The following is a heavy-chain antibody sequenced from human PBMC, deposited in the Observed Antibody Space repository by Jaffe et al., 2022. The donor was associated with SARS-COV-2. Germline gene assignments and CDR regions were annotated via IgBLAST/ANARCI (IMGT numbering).Heavy chain of an antibody. CDR1: GFTFSSYG. CDR3: ARDGVEDGPGYFDY. J-gene: IGHJ4*02. D-gene: IGHD2-15*01. CDR2: IWYDGSNK. V-gene: IGHV3-33*01. Sequence: QVQLVESGGGVVQPGRSLRLSCAASGFTFSSYGMHWVRQAPGKGLEWVAVIWYDGSNKYYADSVKGRFTISRDNSKNTLYLQMNSLRAEDTAVYYCARDGVEDGPGYFDYWGQGTLVTVSS.